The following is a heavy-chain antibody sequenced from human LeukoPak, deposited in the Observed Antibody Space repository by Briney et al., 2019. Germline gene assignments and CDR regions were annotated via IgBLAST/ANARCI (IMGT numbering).Heavy chain of an antibody. V-gene: IGHV4-31*03. J-gene: IGHJ4*02. CDR2: IYYSGST. D-gene: IGHD1-14*01. CDR3: ARARTTKIDY. Sequence: SETLSLACTVSGGSISSGGYYWSWIRQHPGKGLEWIGYIYYSGSTYYNPSLKSRVTISVDTSKNQFSLKLSSVTAADTAVYYCARARTTKIDYWGQGTLVTASS. CDR1: GGSISSGGYY.